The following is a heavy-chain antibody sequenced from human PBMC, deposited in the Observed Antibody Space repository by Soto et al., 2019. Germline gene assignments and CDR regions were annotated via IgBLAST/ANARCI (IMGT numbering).Heavy chain of an antibody. V-gene: IGHV3-9*01. CDR3: AKDLMAGSGAANSSDX. CDR2: IRWNSGSI. J-gene: IGHJ4*02. Sequence: SLRLSCAASGFTFDDYAMHWVRQAPGKGLEWVSGIRWNSGSIVYADYVKVRFTISRDNAKNSLYLQMNSLRAEDTALYYCAKDLMAGSGAANSSDXCGQRTLVNVP. D-gene: IGHD6-19*01. CDR1: GFTFDDYA.